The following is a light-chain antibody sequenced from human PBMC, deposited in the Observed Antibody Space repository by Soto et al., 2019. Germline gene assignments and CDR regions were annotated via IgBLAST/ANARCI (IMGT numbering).Light chain of an antibody. CDR2: LAS. Sequence: EIVLTQSPATLSSFPGDRVTLSCRASQAVNTRLAWYQHKPGQAPRLLIYLASNRAAGVPARFSGSGSGTDFTLTISDVEPEDFAVYYCQQRSVFGQGARLAIK. CDR1: QAVNTR. J-gene: IGKJ5*01. CDR3: QQRSV. V-gene: IGKV3D-11*01.